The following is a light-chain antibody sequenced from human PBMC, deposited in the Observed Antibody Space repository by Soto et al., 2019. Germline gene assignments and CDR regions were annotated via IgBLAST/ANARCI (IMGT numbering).Light chain of an antibody. CDR1: SSDVGGYNY. Sequence: QSVLTQPASVSGSPGQSITISCTGTSSDVGGYNYVSWYQQYPGKAPKLMIYDVSNRPSGVSDRFSGSKSGNTASLTISGLQAEDEADYYCSSYKKSNTLVFGTGTKVTVL. CDR2: DVS. J-gene: IGLJ1*01. CDR3: SSYKKSNTLV. V-gene: IGLV2-14*01.